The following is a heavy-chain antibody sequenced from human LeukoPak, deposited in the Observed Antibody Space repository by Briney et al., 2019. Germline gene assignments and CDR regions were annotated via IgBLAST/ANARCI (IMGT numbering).Heavy chain of an antibody. J-gene: IGHJ1*01. D-gene: IGHD3-10*01. CDR2: ISYDGSNK. CDR1: GFTFSSFA. Sequence: GGSLRLSCSASGFTFSSFAMHCVRQAPGKGLEWVALISYDGSNKYYADSVKGRFTISRDNSKNTMSLQMNSLRREDSAVYYCASRTNSGPPFWGRGTLVTVSS. V-gene: IGHV3-30-3*01. CDR3: ASRTNSGPPF.